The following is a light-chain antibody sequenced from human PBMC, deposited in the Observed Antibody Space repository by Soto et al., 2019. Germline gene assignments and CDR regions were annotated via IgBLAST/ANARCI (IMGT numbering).Light chain of an antibody. J-gene: IGKJ1*01. CDR1: QSLGSSY. CDR2: GVS. V-gene: IGKV3-20*01. CDR3: QQYGSSPRT. Sequence: EIVLTQSPGTLSLSPGERATLSCRASQSLGSSYLAWYQQKPGQAPRLLIYGVSSRATGIPDRFSGSGYGTDFTLTISRLEPEDFAMYYCQQYGSSPRTFGQGTEVEIK.